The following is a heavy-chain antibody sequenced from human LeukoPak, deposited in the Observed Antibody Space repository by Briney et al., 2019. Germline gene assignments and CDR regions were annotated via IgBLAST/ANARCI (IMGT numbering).Heavy chain of an antibody. CDR3: ASFLSSGYYQTWYDP. CDR1: GFTFSSYS. V-gene: IGHV3-7*01. D-gene: IGHD3-22*01. CDR2: INQDGSDK. Sequence: GGSLRLSCAASGFTFSSYSMNWVRQAPGKGLEWVAKINQDGSDKYYVDSVKGRFTISRDNAKNSLYPQMNSLRAEDTAVYYCASFLSSGYYQTWYDPWGQGTLVTVSS. J-gene: IGHJ5*02.